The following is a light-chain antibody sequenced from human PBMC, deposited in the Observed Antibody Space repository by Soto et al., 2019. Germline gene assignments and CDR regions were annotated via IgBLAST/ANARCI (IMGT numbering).Light chain of an antibody. Sequence: EIVLTQSPGTLSLSPGERATLSCRASQSFSSRYLAWYQQKPGQAPRLLIYGASSRATGIPDRFSGSGSGTDFTLTISRLEPEDFAVYYCQQDGSSPELTFGGGTKVEIK. V-gene: IGKV3-20*01. J-gene: IGKJ4*01. CDR1: QSFSSRY. CDR3: QQDGSSPELT. CDR2: GAS.